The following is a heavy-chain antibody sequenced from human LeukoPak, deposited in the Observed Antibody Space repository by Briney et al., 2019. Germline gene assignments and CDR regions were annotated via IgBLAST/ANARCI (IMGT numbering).Heavy chain of an antibody. CDR1: GYPITNGYY. CDR2: VYHGESP. Sequence: SETLSLTCNVSGYPITNGYYWSWIRQTPGKGLEWIGAVYHGESPYYNPSLKGRVTLSVDTSKNQFSLKLLSAIAADTAVYFCARGELLNAEHRGQGTLVSVSS. CDR3: ARGELLNAEH. J-gene: IGHJ4*02. V-gene: IGHV4-38-2*02. D-gene: IGHD1-7*01.